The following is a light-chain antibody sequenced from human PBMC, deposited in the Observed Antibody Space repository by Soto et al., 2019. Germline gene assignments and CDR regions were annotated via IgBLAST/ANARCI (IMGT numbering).Light chain of an antibody. CDR2: KAS. J-gene: IGKJ1*01. Sequence: DIQMTQSPSTLSASVGDRVTMTCRASQSVSSWLAWYQQKPGKAPNLLIYKASSLDSGVPSRFSGSGSGTDFTLTISCLQSEDFATYYCQQYYSYPWTFGQGTKVDIK. CDR3: QQYYSYPWT. CDR1: QSVSSW. V-gene: IGKV1-5*03.